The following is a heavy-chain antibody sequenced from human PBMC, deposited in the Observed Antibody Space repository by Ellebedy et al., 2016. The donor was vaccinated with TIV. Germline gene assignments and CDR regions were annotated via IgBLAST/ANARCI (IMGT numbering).Heavy chain of an antibody. V-gene: IGHV4-59*01. CDR2: MYHTGNT. Sequence: MPSETLSLTCSVSGASIRTSSWSWIRQPPGKGLEYIGSMYHTGNTNYNPSLKSRVTMSVDVSKSQFSLNLGSVIAADTAIYYCARGASGWYFDNWGQGTLVTVSS. J-gene: IGHJ4*02. D-gene: IGHD6-19*01. CDR1: GASIRTSS. CDR3: ARGASGWYFDN.